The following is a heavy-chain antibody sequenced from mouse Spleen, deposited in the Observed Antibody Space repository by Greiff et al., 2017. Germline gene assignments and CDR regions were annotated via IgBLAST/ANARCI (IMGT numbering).Heavy chain of an antibody. J-gene: IGHJ4*01. D-gene: IGHD2-3*01. CDR2: ISNLAYSI. CDR3: AREGWLLRGAMDY. V-gene: IGHV5-15*02. CDR1: GFTFSDYG. Sequence: EVQLVESGGGLVQPGGSRKLSCAASGFTFSDYGMAWVRQAPGKGPEWVAFISNLAYSIYYADTVTGRFTISRENAKNTLYLEMGSLRSEDTAMYYCAREGWLLRGAMDYWGQGTSVTVSS.